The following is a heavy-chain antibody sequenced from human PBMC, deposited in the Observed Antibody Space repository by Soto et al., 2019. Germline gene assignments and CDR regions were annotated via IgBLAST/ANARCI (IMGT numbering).Heavy chain of an antibody. CDR2: ISWDGGST. Sequence: PGGSLRLSCAASGFTFDDYTMHWVRQAPGKGLEWVSLISWDGGSTYYADSVRGRFTISRDNSKNSLYLQMNSLRTEDTALYYCAKAVEYYFYGMAVWGQGTTVTVSS. V-gene: IGHV3-43*01. J-gene: IGHJ6*02. CDR1: GFTFDDYT. D-gene: IGHD1-1*01. CDR3: AKAVEYYFYGMAV.